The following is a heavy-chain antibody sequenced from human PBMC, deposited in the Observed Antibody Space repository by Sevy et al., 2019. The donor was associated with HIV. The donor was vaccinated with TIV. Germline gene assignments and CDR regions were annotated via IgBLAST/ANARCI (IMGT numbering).Heavy chain of an antibody. CDR3: ARDSGLQLFRY. CDR2: VWYDGSDK. J-gene: IGHJ4*02. CDR1: GFSFSSYG. Sequence: GGSLRLSCAASGFSFSSYGMHWVCQAPGKGLEWVALVWYDGSDKYYADSVKGRFTISRDNSKNTLYLQMNSLRVEDTAVYYCARDSGLQLFRYWGQGTLVTVSS. V-gene: IGHV3-33*01. D-gene: IGHD1-1*01.